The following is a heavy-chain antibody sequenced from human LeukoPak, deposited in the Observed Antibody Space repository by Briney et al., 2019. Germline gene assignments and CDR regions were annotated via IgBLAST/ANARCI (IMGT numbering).Heavy chain of an antibody. CDR3: ARDRGYTYGHPLDY. J-gene: IGHJ4*02. V-gene: IGHV3-33*01. D-gene: IGHD5-18*01. CDR1: GFTFSTYV. Sequence: GRSLRLSCAASGFTFSTYVMHWVRQAPGKGLEWVALIWHDGSNKYYGDSVKDRFTISRDNSKNTLYLQMDNLRAEDTAVYYCARDRGYTYGHPLDYWGQGTLVTVSS. CDR2: IWHDGSNK.